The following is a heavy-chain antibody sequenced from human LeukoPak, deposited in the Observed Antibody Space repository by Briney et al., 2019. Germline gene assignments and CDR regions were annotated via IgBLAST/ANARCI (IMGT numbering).Heavy chain of an antibody. CDR3: ARGGIVVTSHY. CDR2: IWYDGSNR. J-gene: IGHJ4*02. CDR1: GFTFRRYG. Sequence: GGSLRLSCAASGFTFRRYGMHWVRQAPGKGLEWVAVIWYDGSNRNYADSVKGRFTISRDNAKNSLYLQMNSLRAEGTAVYYCARGGIVVTSHYWGQGTLVTVSS. V-gene: IGHV3-33*03. D-gene: IGHD3-22*01.